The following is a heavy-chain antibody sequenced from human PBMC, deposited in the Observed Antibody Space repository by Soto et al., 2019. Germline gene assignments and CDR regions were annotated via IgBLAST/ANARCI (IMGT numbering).Heavy chain of an antibody. D-gene: IGHD1-1*01. V-gene: IGHV2-5*02. CDR3: ARMRYNWNHDQKFDS. CDR2: IYWDDDK. Sequence: QITLKESGPTLVKPTQTLMLTCTFSGFSLSTRGVAVGWIRQPPGKALEWLALIYWDDDKRYSPSLKSRLTITKDTSKNQVVFRMTHMDPADTATYFCARMRYNWNHDQKFDSWGQGTLVTVSS. J-gene: IGHJ4*02. CDR1: GFSLSTRGVA.